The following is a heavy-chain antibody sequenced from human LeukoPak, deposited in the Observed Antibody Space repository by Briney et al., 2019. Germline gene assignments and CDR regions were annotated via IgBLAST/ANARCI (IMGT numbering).Heavy chain of an antibody. V-gene: IGHV3-48*04. CDR2: INSGGDAT. D-gene: IGHD4-17*01. CDR3: ARGAGRYGDYRDY. CDR1: GFTFSSYA. J-gene: IGHJ4*02. Sequence: GGSLRLSCAASGFTFSSYAMSWVRQAPGKGLEWISYINSGGDATHYADSVKGRFTISRDDAKNSLYMQMNSLTAEDTAVYYCARGAGRYGDYRDYWGQGTLATVSS.